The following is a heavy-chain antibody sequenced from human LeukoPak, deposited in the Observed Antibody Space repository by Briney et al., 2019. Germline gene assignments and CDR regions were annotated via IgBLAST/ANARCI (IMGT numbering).Heavy chain of an antibody. V-gene: IGHV3-48*01. D-gene: IGHD3-22*01. J-gene: IGHJ4*02. CDR1: GFTFSSYS. CDR3: WYYDSSGYYLVDY. Sequence: HPGGSLRLSCAASGFTFSSYSMNWVRQAPGKGLEWVSYISSSSSTIYYADSVKGRFTISRDNAKNSLYLQMNSLRAEDTAVYYCWYYDSSGYYLVDYWGQGTLVTVSS. CDR2: ISSSSSTI.